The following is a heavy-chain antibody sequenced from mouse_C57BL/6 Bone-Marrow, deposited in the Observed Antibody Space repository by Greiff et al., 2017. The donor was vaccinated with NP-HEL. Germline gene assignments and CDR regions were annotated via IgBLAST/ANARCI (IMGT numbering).Heavy chain of an antibody. J-gene: IGHJ4*01. Sequence: VQLQQSGPGLVQPSQSLFITCTVSGFSLTSYGVHWVRQSPGKGLEWLGVIWRGGSTDYKAAFMSRLSITKDNSTSQVFFKMNSLQADDTAICYCAKNRDSSYGAMDYWGQGTSVTVSS. D-gene: IGHD1-1*01. CDR2: IWRGGST. V-gene: IGHV2-5*01. CDR3: AKNRDSSYGAMDY. CDR1: GFSLTSYG.